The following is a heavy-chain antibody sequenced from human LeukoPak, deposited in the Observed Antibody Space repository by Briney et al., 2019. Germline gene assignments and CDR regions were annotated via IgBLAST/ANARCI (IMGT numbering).Heavy chain of an antibody. D-gene: IGHD6-13*01. CDR2: ISSNGGST. CDR3: VKDKKGQQLVLDY. Sequence: GGSLRLSCSASGFTFSSYAMHWVRQAPGKGLEYVSAISSNGGSTYYADSVKGRFTISRDNSKNTLYLQMSSLRAEDTAVYYCVKDKKGQQLVLDYWGQGTLVTVPS. V-gene: IGHV3-64D*06. J-gene: IGHJ4*02. CDR1: GFTFSSYA.